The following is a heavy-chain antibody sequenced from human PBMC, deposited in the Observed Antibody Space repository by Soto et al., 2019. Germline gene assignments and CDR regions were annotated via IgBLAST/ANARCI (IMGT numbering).Heavy chain of an antibody. CDR2: ISYDGSNK. Sequence: PVGSLRLSCAASGFTFSSYAMHWFRQAPGNGLEWVAVISYDGSNKYYADSVKGRFTISRDNSKNTLYLQMSGLSADDTAVYYCVKSRGGNNLDFFDWGQGALVTVSS. D-gene: IGHD5-12*01. J-gene: IGHJ4*02. V-gene: IGHV3-30-3*02. CDR1: GFTFSSYA. CDR3: VKSRGGNNLDFFD.